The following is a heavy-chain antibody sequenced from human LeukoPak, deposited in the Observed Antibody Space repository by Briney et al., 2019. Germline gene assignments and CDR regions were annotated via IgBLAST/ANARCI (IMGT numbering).Heavy chain of an antibody. V-gene: IGHV3-30*02. CDR3: ARDGSSSWPYYFDY. Sequence: GGSLRLSCAASGFTFSSYGMHWVRQAPGKGLEWVAFIRYDGSNKYYADSVKGRFTISRDNSKNTLYLQMNSLRAEDTAVYYCARDGSSSWPYYFDYWGQGTLVTVSS. CDR1: GFTFSSYG. CDR2: IRYDGSNK. D-gene: IGHD6-13*01. J-gene: IGHJ4*02.